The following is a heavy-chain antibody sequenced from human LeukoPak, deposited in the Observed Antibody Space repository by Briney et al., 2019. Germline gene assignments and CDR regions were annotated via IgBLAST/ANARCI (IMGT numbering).Heavy chain of an antibody. CDR2: IYSGGST. Sequence: PGGSLRLSCAASGFXVSSNYISWVRHAPGKGLEWDSVIYSGGSTYYADSVKGRFTISRDISKNTLYLQMNSLRAEDTALYYCARGEIAPRYDPYFDYWGQGTLVTVSS. V-gene: IGHV3-66*01. CDR3: ARGEIAPRYDPYFDY. J-gene: IGHJ4*02. CDR1: GFXVSSNY. D-gene: IGHD6-6*01.